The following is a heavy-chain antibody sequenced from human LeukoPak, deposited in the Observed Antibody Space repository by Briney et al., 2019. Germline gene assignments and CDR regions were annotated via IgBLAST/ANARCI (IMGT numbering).Heavy chain of an antibody. V-gene: IGHV3-53*01. CDR3: AREVVSSPSYFDS. D-gene: IGHD2-15*01. J-gene: IGHJ4*02. Sequence: GGSLRLSCAASGFTVSSSYMYWVRQAPGKGLEWVSFFYRGDSTYYAESVRGRFTISRDNSKNTLYLLMDSLIPEDTAVYYCAREVVSSPSYFDSWGQGTLVTVSS. CDR2: FYRGDST. CDR1: GFTVSSSY.